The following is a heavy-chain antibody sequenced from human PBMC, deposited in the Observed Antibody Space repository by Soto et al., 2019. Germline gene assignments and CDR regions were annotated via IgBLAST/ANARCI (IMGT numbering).Heavy chain of an antibody. CDR2: IDWDDDK. V-gene: IGHV2-70*01. Sequence: SGPTLVNPTQTLTLTCTFSGFSLSTSGMFVSWIRQPPGKALEWLALIDWDDDKYYSTSLKTRLTISKDTSKNQVVLTMTNMDPVDTATYYCASGGGYYDSSGYYSYDAFDIWGQGTMVTVSS. J-gene: IGHJ3*02. D-gene: IGHD3-22*01. CDR3: ASGGGYYDSSGYYSYDAFDI. CDR1: GFSLSTSGMF.